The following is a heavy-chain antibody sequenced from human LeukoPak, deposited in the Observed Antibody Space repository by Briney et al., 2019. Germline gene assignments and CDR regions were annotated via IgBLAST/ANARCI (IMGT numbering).Heavy chain of an antibody. V-gene: IGHV4-59*01. CDR2: MCYSGST. J-gene: IGHJ5*02. CDR1: GGSISSYY. Sequence: PSETLSLTCTVSGGSISSYYWSWIRQPPGPGLERIGYMCYSGSTNYNPSLKSRVTISVDTSKNQFSLKLSSVTAADTAVYYCARDLGVVVPAAIFAPWGQGTLVTVSS. D-gene: IGHD2-2*01. CDR3: ARDLGVVVPAAIFAP.